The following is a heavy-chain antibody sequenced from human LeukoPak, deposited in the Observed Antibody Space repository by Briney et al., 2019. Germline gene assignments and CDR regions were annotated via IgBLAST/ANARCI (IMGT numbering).Heavy chain of an antibody. CDR1: VYTFTGYY. CDR2: INPNSGGT. D-gene: IGHD6-13*01. Sequence: ASVKVSCKASVYTFTGYYMHWVRQAPGQGLEWMGWINPNSGGTNYAQKFQGRVTMTRDTSISTAYMELSRLRSDDTAVYYCATSTGYTSSWSPDFDFWGQGTLVTVSS. CDR3: ATSTGYTSSWSPDFDF. J-gene: IGHJ4*02. V-gene: IGHV1-2*02.